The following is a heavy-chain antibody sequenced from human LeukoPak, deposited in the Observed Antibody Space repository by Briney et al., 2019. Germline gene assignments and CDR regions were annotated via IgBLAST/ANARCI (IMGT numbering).Heavy chain of an antibody. Sequence: PGGSLRLSCAASGFTFSSYGMHWVRQAPGKGLEWVAFIRYDGSNKYYADSVKGRFTISRDNSKNTLYLQMNSLRAEDTAVYYCAREGHDYGDAFDIWGQGTMVTVSS. CDR2: IRYDGSNK. CDR3: AREGHDYGDAFDI. J-gene: IGHJ3*02. V-gene: IGHV3-30*02. CDR1: GFTFSSYG. D-gene: IGHD4-17*01.